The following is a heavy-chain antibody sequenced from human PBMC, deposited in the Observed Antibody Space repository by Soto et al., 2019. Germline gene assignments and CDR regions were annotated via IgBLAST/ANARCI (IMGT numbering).Heavy chain of an antibody. CDR3: GCGIVVVMDAFDI. V-gene: IGHV4-39*01. Sequence: QLQLQESGPGLVKPSETLSLTCTVSGGSISSSSYYWGWIRQPPGKGLEWIGSIYYSGSTYYNPSLKSLVTISVATSKNQFSLKLSSVIAADTAVYYCGCGIVVVMDAFDIWGQGTMVTVSS. CDR1: GGSISSSSYY. J-gene: IGHJ3*02. CDR2: IYYSGST. D-gene: IGHD3-22*01.